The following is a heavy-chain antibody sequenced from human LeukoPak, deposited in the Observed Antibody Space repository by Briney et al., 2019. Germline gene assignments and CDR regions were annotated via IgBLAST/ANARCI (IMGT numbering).Heavy chain of an antibody. J-gene: IGHJ3*02. D-gene: IGHD6-13*01. V-gene: IGHV3-30-3*01. Sequence: LSLTCTVSGGSISSGGYYWSWIRQAPGKGLEWVAVISYDGSNKYYADSVKGRCTISRDNSKNTLYLQMNSLRAEDTAVYYCARVYSSSWYDAFDIWGQGTMVTVSS. CDR2: ISYDGSNK. CDR3: ARVYSSSWYDAFDI. CDR1: GGSISSGG.